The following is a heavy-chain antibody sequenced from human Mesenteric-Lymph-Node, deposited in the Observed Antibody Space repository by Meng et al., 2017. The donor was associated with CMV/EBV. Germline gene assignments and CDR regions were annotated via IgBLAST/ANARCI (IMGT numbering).Heavy chain of an antibody. J-gene: IGHJ5*02. D-gene: IGHD1-14*01. CDR2: ISYDGSNK. CDR3: ARDPTGNPNGWFDP. V-gene: IGHV3-30*04. Sequence: ASGFTFSSYAMHWVRQAPGKGLEWVAVISYDGSNKYYADSVKGRFTISRDNSKNTLYLQMNSLRAEDTAVYYCARDPTGNPNGWFDPWGQGTLVTVSS. CDR1: GFTFSSYA.